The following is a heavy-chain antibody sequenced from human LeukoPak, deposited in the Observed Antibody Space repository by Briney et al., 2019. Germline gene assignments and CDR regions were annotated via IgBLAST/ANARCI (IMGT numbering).Heavy chain of an antibody. V-gene: IGHV3-21*01. Sequence: NPGGSLRLSCAASGFTFSSYSMNWVRQAPGKGLEWVSSISSSSDHIYYADSAKGRFTVSRDNAKSSLYLQMHSLRAEDTAVYYCARYYYYGSRNYFDYWGQGTLVTVSS. CDR2: ISSSSDHI. J-gene: IGHJ4*02. CDR1: GFTFSSYS. D-gene: IGHD3-10*01. CDR3: ARYYYYGSRNYFDY.